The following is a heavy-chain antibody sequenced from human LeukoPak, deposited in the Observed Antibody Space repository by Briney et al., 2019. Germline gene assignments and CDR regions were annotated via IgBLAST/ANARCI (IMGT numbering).Heavy chain of an antibody. Sequence: ASVKLSFNTSGYMFSIYGVSMVRQAPGQGLGLMGWISGYNGKTRYTDKFRGRDTFTADAQASTAYMELWSLRPVDTAVYFWGGDPDYYYCLGNYFGVRRGGFVSWGQEALVTVSS. V-gene: IGHV1-18*01. CDR1: GYMFSIYG. J-gene: IGHJ4*02. D-gene: IGHD3-10*01. CDR3: GGDPDYYYCLGNYFGVRRGGFVS. CDR2: ISGYNGKT.